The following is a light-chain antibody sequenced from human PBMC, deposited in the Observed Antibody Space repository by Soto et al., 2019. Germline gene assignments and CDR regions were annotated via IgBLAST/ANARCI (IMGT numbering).Light chain of an antibody. J-gene: IGLJ3*02. V-gene: IGLV1-44*01. CDR2: RNS. CDR3: AAWDDNLRGVV. CDR1: SSNIGRNT. Sequence: QSGLTQPPSASGTPGQRIIIACSGSSSNIGRNTVNWYQHLPGRAPKVLIYRNSHRPSGVPARFSGSQTGSTASLAISGLQSEDEAEYYCAAWDDNLRGVVFGGGTKLTVL.